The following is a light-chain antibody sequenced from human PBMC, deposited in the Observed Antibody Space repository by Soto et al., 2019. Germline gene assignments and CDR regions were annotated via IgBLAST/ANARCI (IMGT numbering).Light chain of an antibody. J-gene: IGKJ4*02. V-gene: IGKV3-11*01. CDR2: DAS. Sequence: EIVLTQSPVTLSLSPGQRATLSCRASQSVYNFLAWYQQTPGQAPRLLISDASERATGIPAWFSGSGSGTDFTLTISSLEPEDFAIYYCQQRAKWPLTFGGGTKVEIK. CDR3: QQRAKWPLT. CDR1: QSVYNF.